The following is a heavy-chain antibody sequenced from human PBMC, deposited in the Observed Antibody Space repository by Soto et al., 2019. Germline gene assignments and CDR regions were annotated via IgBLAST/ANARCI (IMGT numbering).Heavy chain of an antibody. CDR2: INPSGGST. V-gene: IGHV1-46*01. CDR3: ARSQVGRPLDV. D-gene: IGHD1-26*01. CDR1: RYPFTNFY. J-gene: IGHJ6*01. Sequence: GSVKVCFKAYRYPFTNFYIHLLRQAPGQGLEWMGIINPSGGSTTYPQKFQGRVTMTRDTSTSTVHMELITLRSEDTAVYYCARSQVGRPLDVWGPGTTVTVSS.